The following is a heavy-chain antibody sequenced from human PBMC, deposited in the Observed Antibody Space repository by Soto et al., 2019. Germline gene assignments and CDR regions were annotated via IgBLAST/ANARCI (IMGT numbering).Heavy chain of an antibody. Sequence: QVQLVQSGAEVKKPGSSVTVSCKASGGTFSSYTISWVRQAPGQGLEWMGGIIPICGTANYAQKFQGRVTITADESTSTAYMELSSLRSEDTAVYYCARGNHRWLQLWYFDLWGRGTLVTVSS. J-gene: IGHJ2*01. CDR3: ARGNHRWLQLWYFDL. V-gene: IGHV1-69*12. D-gene: IGHD5-12*01. CDR2: IIPICGTA. CDR1: GGTFSSYT.